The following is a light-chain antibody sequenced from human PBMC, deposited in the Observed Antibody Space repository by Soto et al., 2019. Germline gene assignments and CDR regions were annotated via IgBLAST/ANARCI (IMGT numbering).Light chain of an antibody. CDR3: QQSYSTPWT. CDR2: AAS. Sequence: DIQLTQSRCSLSASLGDRVALTSLASQSISSYLNWYQQKPGKAPKLLIYAASSLQSGVPSRFSGSGSGTDFTLTISSLQPEDFATYYCQQSYSTPWTFGQGTKVDIK. CDR1: QSISSY. V-gene: IGKV1-39*01. J-gene: IGKJ1*01.